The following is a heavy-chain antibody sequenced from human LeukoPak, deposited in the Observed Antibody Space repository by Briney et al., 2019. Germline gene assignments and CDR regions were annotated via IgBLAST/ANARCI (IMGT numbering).Heavy chain of an antibody. D-gene: IGHD3-22*01. V-gene: IGHV3-21*01. CDR1: GFTFSSYS. J-gene: IGHJ4*02. CDR3: ATKPTYYYDSSGQRWFEY. Sequence: GGSLRLSCAASGFTFSSYSMNWVRQAPGKGLEWVSSISSSSSYIYYADSVKGRFTISRDNAKNSLYLQMNSLRAEDTAVYYCATKPTYYYDSSGQRWFEYWGQGTLVTVSS. CDR2: ISSSSSYI.